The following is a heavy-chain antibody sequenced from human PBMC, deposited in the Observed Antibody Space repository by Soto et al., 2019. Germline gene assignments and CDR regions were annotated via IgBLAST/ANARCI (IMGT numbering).Heavy chain of an antibody. D-gene: IGHD3-10*01. V-gene: IGHV4-34*01. CDR3: ARGLSTGSPYSGGWYYFDS. CDR2: INHSGSA. CDR1: GGSFRGYV. J-gene: IGHJ4*02. Sequence: QVQIHQWGAGVLKPSETLSLTCAVNGGSFRGYVWIWIRQTPGKGLQWIGQINHSGSAVYNPSLKTRVTIAIMSNNQFSLGMKSVSPADTAVYYCARGLSTGSPYSGGWYYFDSWGQGATVTVSS.